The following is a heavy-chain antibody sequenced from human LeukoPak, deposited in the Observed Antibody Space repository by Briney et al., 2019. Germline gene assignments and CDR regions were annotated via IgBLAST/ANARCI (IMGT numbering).Heavy chain of an antibody. CDR2: FDPVEGET. V-gene: IGHV1-24*01. CDR3: ARGPSEDTAMVIGDWYFDL. CDR1: GYSLTDLA. J-gene: IGHJ2*01. Sequence: ASVKVSCKVSGYSLTDLAMHWVRQAPGTGLEWMGGFDPVEGETIYAQKFQGRVTITADKSTSTAYMELSSLRSEDTAVYYCARGPSEDTAMVIGDWYFDLWGRGTLVTVSS. D-gene: IGHD5-18*01.